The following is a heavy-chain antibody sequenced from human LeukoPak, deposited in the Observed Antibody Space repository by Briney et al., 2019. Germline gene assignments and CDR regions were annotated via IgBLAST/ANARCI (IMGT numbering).Heavy chain of an antibody. CDR3: ARDPVEGATPFGY. V-gene: IGHV1-69*13. D-gene: IGHD1-26*01. J-gene: IGHJ4*02. CDR1: GDTFNSYE. CDR2: IIPIFGTA. Sequence: SVKVSCKDSGDTFNSYEITWVRQAPGQGLEWVGGIIPIFGTANYAQKFQGRVTITADESTSTAYMELSSLRSEDTAVYYCARDPVEGATPFGYWGQGTLVTVSS.